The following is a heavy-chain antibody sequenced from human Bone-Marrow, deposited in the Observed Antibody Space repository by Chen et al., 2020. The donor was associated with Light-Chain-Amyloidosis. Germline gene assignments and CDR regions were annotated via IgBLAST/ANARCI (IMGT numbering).Heavy chain of an antibody. J-gene: IGHJ5*02. D-gene: IGHD3-10*02. Sequence: QVQLQESGPGLVKPSQTLSLSCTVSGGSLSSGGYYWSWIRQHPGKGLEWIGFIYHSGSVTYNPSLRSRLTISVDTSRNQFSLKLSSVTAADTAVYYCARGPNVAFDPWGQGTLVTVSS. CDR2: IYHSGSV. V-gene: IGHV4-31*03. CDR1: GGSLSSGGYY. CDR3: ARGPNVAFDP.